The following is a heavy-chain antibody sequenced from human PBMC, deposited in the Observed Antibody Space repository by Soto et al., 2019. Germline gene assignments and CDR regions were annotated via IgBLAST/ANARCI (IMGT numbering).Heavy chain of an antibody. J-gene: IGHJ4*02. D-gene: IGHD4-17*01. CDR2: LFYSGGT. CDR3: VRRGGGAYLFVS. CDR1: GDSISTSNYY. Sequence: PSETLSLTCSVSGDSISTSNYYWGWIRHPPGKGLEWIGHLFYSGGTYYNPSLKSRVSISVDTSKNEFSLKLTSITAADTAIYFCVRRGGGAYLFVSGGPGIMVTV. V-gene: IGHV4-39*07.